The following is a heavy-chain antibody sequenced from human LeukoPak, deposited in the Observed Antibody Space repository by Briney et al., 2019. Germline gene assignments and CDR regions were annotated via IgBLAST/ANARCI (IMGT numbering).Heavy chain of an antibody. J-gene: IGHJ6*03. D-gene: IGHD1-7*01. V-gene: IGHV1-46*01. CDR1: GYTFTSYY. CDR2: INPSGGST. CDR3: ASEPGSTRSDMDV. Sequence: VASVKVSCKASGYTFTSYYTHWVRQAPGQGLEWMGIINPSGGSTSYAQKFQGRVTMTRDTSTSTVYMELSSLRSEDTAVYYCASEPGSTRSDMDVWGKGTTVTVSS.